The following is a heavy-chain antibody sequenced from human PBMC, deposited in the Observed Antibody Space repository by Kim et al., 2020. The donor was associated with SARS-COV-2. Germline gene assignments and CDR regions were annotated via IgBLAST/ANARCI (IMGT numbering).Heavy chain of an antibody. CDR3: ARRGPHYYDSSGYYYVAFDY. CDR1: GGSFSGYY. J-gene: IGHJ4*02. Sequence: SETLSLTCAVYGGSFSGYYWSWIRQPPGKGLEWIGEINHSGITNYNPSLKSRVTISVDTSKNQFSLKLSSVTAADTAVYYCARRGPHYYDSSGYYYVAFDYWGQGTLVTVSS. V-gene: IGHV4-34*01. CDR2: INHSGIT. D-gene: IGHD3-22*01.